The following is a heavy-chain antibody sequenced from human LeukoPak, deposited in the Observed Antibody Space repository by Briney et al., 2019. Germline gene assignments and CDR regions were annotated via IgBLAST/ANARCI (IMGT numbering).Heavy chain of an antibody. D-gene: IGHD4-17*01. V-gene: IGHV4-59*01. Sequence: SETLSPTCTVSGGSISSYYWSWIRQPPGKGLEWIGYIYYDGSTNYNPSLKRRVTISVDTSRNQFSVKLSSVTAADTAVYYCARGPRPSSTVTDYYYYMDVWGKGTTVTVSS. CDR2: IYYDGST. CDR1: GGSISSYY. J-gene: IGHJ6*03. CDR3: ARGPRPSSTVTDYYYYMDV.